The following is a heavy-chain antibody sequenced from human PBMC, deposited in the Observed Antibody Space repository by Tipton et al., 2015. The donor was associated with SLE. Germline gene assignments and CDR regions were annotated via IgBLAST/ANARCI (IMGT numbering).Heavy chain of an antibody. J-gene: IGHJ3*02. CDR2: ISSSSSHT. Sequence: SLRLSCAASGFTFSDYYMSWIRQAPGKGLEWVSYISSSSSHTNYADSVKGRFAISRDNAKNSLYLQMNSLRAEDTAVYYCAREAVDAFDIWGQGTMVTVSS. V-gene: IGHV3-11*05. CDR1: GFTFSDYY. CDR3: AREAVDAFDI.